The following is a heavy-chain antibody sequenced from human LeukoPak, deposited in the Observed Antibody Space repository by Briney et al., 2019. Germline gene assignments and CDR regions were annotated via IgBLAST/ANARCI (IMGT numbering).Heavy chain of an antibody. D-gene: IGHD1-26*01. J-gene: IGHJ4*02. V-gene: IGHV4-34*01. CDR1: GGSFSGYY. CDR2: INHSGST. Sequence: PSETLSLTCAVYGGSFSGYYWSWIRQPPGKGLEWIGEINHSGSTNYNPSLKSRVTISVDTSKNQFSLKLSSVTAAGTAVYYCARGSRSYPPLVSVKAVSYFDYWGQGTLVTVSS. CDR3: ARGSRSYPPLVSVKAVSYFDY.